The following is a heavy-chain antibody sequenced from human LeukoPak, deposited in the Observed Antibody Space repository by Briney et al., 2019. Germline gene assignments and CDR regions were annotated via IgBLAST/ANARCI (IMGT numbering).Heavy chain of an antibody. CDR2: IIPIFGTA. CDR1: GGTFSSYA. Sequence: SVKVSCKASGGTFSSYAISWVRQAPGQGLEWMGGIIPIFGTANYAQKFQGRVTITADESTSTAYMELSSLRSEDTAVYYCARAGDFWSGYYKPVFGYWGQGTLVTVSS. CDR3: ARAGDFWSGYYKPVFGY. V-gene: IGHV1-69*13. D-gene: IGHD3-3*01. J-gene: IGHJ4*02.